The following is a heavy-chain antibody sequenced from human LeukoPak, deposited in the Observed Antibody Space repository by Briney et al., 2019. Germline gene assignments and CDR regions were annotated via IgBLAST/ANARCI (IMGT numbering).Heavy chain of an antibody. CDR3: AREPSEDPGLFDY. J-gene: IGHJ4*02. Sequence: GGSLRLSCVASGFTFDNYAMHWVRQAPGEGLEWVSGISWNSGDIDYADSVKGRFTISRDNAKNSLYLQMNSLRAEDTAVYYCAREPSEDPGLFDYWGQGTLVTVSS. D-gene: IGHD1-14*01. CDR1: GFTFDNYA. CDR2: ISWNSGDI. V-gene: IGHV3-9*01.